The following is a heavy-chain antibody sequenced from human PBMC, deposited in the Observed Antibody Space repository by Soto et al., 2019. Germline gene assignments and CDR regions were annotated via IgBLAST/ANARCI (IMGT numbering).Heavy chain of an antibody. D-gene: IGHD6-13*01. CDR2: INPSGGST. J-gene: IGHJ4*02. Sequence: ASVTVSCKASGYTFTSYYMHWVRQAPGQRLEWMGIINPSGGSTSYAQKFQGRVTMTRDTSTSTVYMELSSLRSEDTAVYYCNTGYSSSWYDYWGQGTLVTVSS. V-gene: IGHV1-46*01. CDR1: GYTFTSYY. CDR3: NTGYSSSWYDY.